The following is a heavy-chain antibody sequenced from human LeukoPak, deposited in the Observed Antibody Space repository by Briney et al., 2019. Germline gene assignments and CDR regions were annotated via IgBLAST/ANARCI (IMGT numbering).Heavy chain of an antibody. CDR1: GGSVSGSY. J-gene: IGHJ4*02. CDR3: ARHPFATPFDF. V-gene: IGHV4-59*08. CDR2: VYHTGNT. Sequence: PSETLSLTCTVSGGSVSGSYWSWIRLPPGEGLEWIGYVYHTGNTNYNPSLRSRATISLDTSKNDVTLNLRSVTAADTAIYYCARHPFATPFDFWGRGTLVTVSS.